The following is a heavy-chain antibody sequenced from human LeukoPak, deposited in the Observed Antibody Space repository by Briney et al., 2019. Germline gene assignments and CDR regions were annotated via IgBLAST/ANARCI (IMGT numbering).Heavy chain of an antibody. J-gene: IGHJ4*02. V-gene: IGHV3-53*01. CDR1: GFTVSNNY. CDR2: IYSGGTT. CDR3: ARGIDY. Sequence: GGSLRLSCAASGFTVSNNYLHWVRQAPGKGLEWVSVIYSGGTTYYANSVKGRFTISRDTSKNMVFLQMNSLRVEDTAVYYCARGIDYWGRGTLVTVSS.